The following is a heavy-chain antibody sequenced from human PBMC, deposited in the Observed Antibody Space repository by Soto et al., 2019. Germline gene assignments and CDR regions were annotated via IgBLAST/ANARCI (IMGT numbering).Heavy chain of an antibody. CDR3: ARDSLIAAGDYYYGMDV. D-gene: IGHD6-6*01. Sequence: SVKVSCKASGGTFSSYAISWVRQAPGQGLEWMGGIIPIFGTANYAQKFQGRVTITADESTSTAYMELSSLRSEDTAVYYCARDSLIAAGDYYYGMDVWGQGTTVTVSS. CDR1: GGTFSSYA. V-gene: IGHV1-69*13. J-gene: IGHJ6*02. CDR2: IIPIFGTA.